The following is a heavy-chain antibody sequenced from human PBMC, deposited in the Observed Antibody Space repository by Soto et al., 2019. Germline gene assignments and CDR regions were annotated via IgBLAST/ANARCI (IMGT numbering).Heavy chain of an antibody. CDR2: IYYSGST. Sequence: SETLSLTCTVSGGSVSSGSYYWSWIRQPPGKGLEWIGYIYYSGSTNYNPSLKSRVTISVDTSKNQFSLKLSSVTAADTAVYYCPREGTDYGDYLGPDYWGQGTLVTVSS. CDR3: PREGTDYGDYLGPDY. CDR1: GGSVSSGSYY. J-gene: IGHJ4*02. V-gene: IGHV4-61*01. D-gene: IGHD4-17*01.